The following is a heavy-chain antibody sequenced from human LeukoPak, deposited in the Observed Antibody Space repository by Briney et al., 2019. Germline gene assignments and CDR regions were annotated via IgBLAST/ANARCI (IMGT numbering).Heavy chain of an antibody. CDR2: INPNRNET. V-gene: IGHV1-2*02. Sequence: ASLKVSSKASGDTSTGYYMHWGRHAPGQGLEWMGWINPNRNETNNDQKFQGRVTMTRDTSISTAYMELSRLRSDDTDVYFCARDQNDLLLGLDYWGQSPLVSVS. J-gene: IGHJ4*01. CDR3: ARDQNDLLLGLDY. CDR1: GDTSTGYY. D-gene: IGHD2-21*01.